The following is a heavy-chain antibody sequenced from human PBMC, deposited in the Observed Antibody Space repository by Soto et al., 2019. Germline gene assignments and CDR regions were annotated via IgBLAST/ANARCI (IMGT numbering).Heavy chain of an antibody. D-gene: IGHD6-13*01. CDR2: IYSGGST. CDR3: ARDLRAAAGKYYYYYGMYV. J-gene: IGHJ6*02. CDR1: GFTVSSNY. Sequence: EVQLVETGGGLIHPGGSLRLSCAASGFTVSSNYMSWVRQAPGKGLEWVSVIYSGGSTYYADSVKGRFTISRDNSKNTLYLQMNSLRAEDTAVYYCARDLRAAAGKYYYYYGMYVWGQGTTVTVSS. V-gene: IGHV3-53*02.